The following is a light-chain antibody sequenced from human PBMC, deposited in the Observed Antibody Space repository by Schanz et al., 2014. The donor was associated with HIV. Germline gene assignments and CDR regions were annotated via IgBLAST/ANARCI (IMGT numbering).Light chain of an antibody. CDR1: QDISNW. Sequence: DIQMPQSPSSVSASVGDRVIITCRASQDISNWLSWYQQRPGKAPKLLIYTASSLQSGVPSRFSGSGSGTDFTLTISSLQPEDFATYYCQQGSSFPRTFGQGTKVEIK. J-gene: IGKJ1*01. V-gene: IGKV1-12*01. CDR3: QQGSSFPRT. CDR2: TAS.